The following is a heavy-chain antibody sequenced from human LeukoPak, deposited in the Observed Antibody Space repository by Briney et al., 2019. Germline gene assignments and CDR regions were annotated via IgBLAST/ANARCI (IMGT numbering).Heavy chain of an antibody. CDR2: ISGRGDST. CDR1: GFEFNIYG. CDR3: AKDDSALWFGELSHYFNW. J-gene: IGHJ4*02. V-gene: IGHV3-23*01. D-gene: IGHD3-10*01. Sequence: GGSLRLSCAASGFEFNIYGMNWVRQAPGKGLEWVSGISGRGDSTSYADSVKGRFIISRDISKNTLYLQMNSLRVDDTAVYYCAKDDSALWFGELSHYFNWWGQGTLVTVSS.